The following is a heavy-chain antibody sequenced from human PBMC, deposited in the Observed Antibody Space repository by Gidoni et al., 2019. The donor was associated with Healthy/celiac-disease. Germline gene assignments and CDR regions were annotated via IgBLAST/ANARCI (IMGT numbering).Heavy chain of an antibody. D-gene: IGHD1-1*01. J-gene: IGHJ6*02. Sequence: EVQLVQSGAEGKKHGESLKIYGKGSGYSFTSYWIGWVRQMPGKGLEWMGFLYPGYSDPRSRPSFPGQVPISAAKSIRTAYLQWSRLQASDTAMYYCARREGTYYYYGMDVWGQGTTVTVSS. CDR2: LYPGYSDP. CDR1: GYSFTSYW. V-gene: IGHV5-51*01. CDR3: ARREGTYYYYGMDV.